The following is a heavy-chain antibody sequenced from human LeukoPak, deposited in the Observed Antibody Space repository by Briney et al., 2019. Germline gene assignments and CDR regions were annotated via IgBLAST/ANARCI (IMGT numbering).Heavy chain of an antibody. V-gene: IGHV3-23*01. J-gene: IGHJ4*02. CDR1: GFTFSSYA. Sequence: GGSLRLSCAASGFTFSSYAMSWVRQAPGKGLEWVSAISGSGGSTYYADSVKGRFTISRYNSKNTLYLQMNSLRAEDTAVYYCAKLSPYGSGSYYNWWGQGTLVTVSS. CDR3: AKLSPYGSGSYYNW. CDR2: ISGSGGST. D-gene: IGHD3-10*01.